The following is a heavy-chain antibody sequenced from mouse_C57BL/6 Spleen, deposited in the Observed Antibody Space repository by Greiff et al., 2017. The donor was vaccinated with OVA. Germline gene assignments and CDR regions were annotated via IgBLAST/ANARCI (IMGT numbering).Heavy chain of an antibody. CDR2: IYPRSGNT. Sequence: QVQLQQSGAELARPGASVKLSCKASGYTFTSYGISWVKQRTGQGLEWIGEIYPRSGNTYYNEKFKGKATLTADKSSSTAYMELRSLTSEDSAVYFCARVGYGNYVYAMYYWGQGTSVTVSS. D-gene: IGHD2-1*01. J-gene: IGHJ4*01. V-gene: IGHV1-81*01. CDR1: GYTFTSYG. CDR3: ARVGYGNYVYAMYY.